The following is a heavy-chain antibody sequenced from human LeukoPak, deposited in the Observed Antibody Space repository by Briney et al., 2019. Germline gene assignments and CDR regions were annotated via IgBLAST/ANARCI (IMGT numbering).Heavy chain of an antibody. CDR2: ISWSSGSI. V-gene: IGHV3-9*01. CDR3: AKDSYYDSSGYYPYYFDY. Sequence: PGGSLRLSCAASGFTFNDYAMHWVRQAPGKGLEWVSGISWSSGSIGYADSVKGRFTISGDNAKNSLYLQMNSLRAEDTALYYCAKDSYYDSSGYYPYYFDYWGQGTLVTVSS. CDR1: GFTFNDYA. J-gene: IGHJ4*02. D-gene: IGHD3-22*01.